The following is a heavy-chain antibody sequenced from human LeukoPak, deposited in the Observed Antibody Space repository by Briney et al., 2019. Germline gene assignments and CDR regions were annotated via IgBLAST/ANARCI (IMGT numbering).Heavy chain of an antibody. CDR2: IRGGGGSK. J-gene: IGHJ4*02. V-gene: IGHV3-23*01. CDR3: AKFVGIGPFDY. CDR1: GFSFSSYA. D-gene: IGHD1-14*01. Sequence: GGSLRLSCAASGFSFSSYAMSWVRQAPGKGLEWVSAIRGGGGSKYYADSVKGRFTISRDNSKTTLYLQMNSLRAEDTAVYYCAKFVGIGPFDYWGQGTLVTVSS.